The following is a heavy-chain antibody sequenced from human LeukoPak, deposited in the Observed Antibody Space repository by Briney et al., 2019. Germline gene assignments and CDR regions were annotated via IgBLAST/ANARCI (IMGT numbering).Heavy chain of an antibody. J-gene: IGHJ3*02. CDR1: GDSISNHIYY. V-gene: IGHV4-39*01. CDR2: VYYTGNA. D-gene: IGHD5/OR15-5a*01. Sequence: PSETLSLTCAVSGDSISNHIYYWDWIRQTPGKGLEWIGAVYYTGNAYYNPSLKSRVTISVDTSDNRFSLHLSSVNAPDTAIYYCARLRALSGHRGAFDIWGQGTLVTVSS. CDR3: ARLRALSGHRGAFDI.